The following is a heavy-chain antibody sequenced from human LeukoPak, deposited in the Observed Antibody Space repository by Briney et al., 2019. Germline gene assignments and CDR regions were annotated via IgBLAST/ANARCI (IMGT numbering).Heavy chain of an antibody. CDR3: TTVASDFWSGYYVDY. CDR2: IKSKTDGGTT. V-gene: IGHV3-15*01. Sequence: GXXRLSCAASGFTFSNAWMSWVRQAPGKGLEWVGRIKSKTDGGTTDYAAHVKGRFTISRDDSKNTLYLQMNSLKTEDTAVYYCTTVASDFWSGYYVDYWGQGTLVTVSS. D-gene: IGHD3-3*01. CDR1: GFTFSNAW. J-gene: IGHJ4*02.